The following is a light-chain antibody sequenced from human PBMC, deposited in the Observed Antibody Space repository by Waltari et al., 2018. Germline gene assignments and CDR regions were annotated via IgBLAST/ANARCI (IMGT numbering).Light chain of an antibody. CDR2: DVS. CDR1: SSDVGGYNY. Sequence: QSALTQPASVSGSPGQSITISCTGTSSDVGGYNYVSWYPQHPGKPPKLMIYDVSNRPSGVSNRFSGSKSGNTASLTISGLQAEDEADYHCSSYSSSSTLVVFGGGTKLTVL. CDR3: SSYSSSSTLVV. V-gene: IGLV2-14*03. J-gene: IGLJ2*01.